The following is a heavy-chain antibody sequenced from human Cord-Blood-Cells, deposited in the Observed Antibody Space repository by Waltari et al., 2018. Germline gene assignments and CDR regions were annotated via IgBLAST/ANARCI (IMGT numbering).Heavy chain of an antibody. CDR1: GSTLTSYA. CDR2: SNAGNCNT. CDR3: ARGKIRWGSPIDFDY. V-gene: IGHV1-3*02. D-gene: IGHD1-26*01. Sequence: QLQLVHSGAEVKKPGAPVKVSCNASGSTLTSYAMHWVRQVPGQRREWLGWSNAGNCNTKYSQEFQGRVTITRDTSASTAYMELSSLRSEDMAVYYCARGKIRWGSPIDFDYWGQGTLVTVSS. J-gene: IGHJ4*02.